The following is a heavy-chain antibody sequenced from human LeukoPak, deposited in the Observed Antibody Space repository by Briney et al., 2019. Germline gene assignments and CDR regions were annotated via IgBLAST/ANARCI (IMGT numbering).Heavy chain of an antibody. CDR3: ARGASIGVLLAADNWFDS. CDR2: IWYDGSHQ. D-gene: IGHD2/OR15-2a*01. CDR1: GFSLSFYA. J-gene: IGHJ5*01. V-gene: IGHV3-33*01. Sequence: PGGSLGLSRAASGFSLSFYAMHWVRQAPGKGLEWVAHIWYDGSHQDYADSVKGRFTISRDNSKNTLFLQMNSLRVEDTAVYYCARGASIGVLLAADNWFDSWGQGTLVTVSS.